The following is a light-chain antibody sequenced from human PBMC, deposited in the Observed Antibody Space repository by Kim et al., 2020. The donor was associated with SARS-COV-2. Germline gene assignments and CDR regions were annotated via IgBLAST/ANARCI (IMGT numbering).Light chain of an antibody. Sequence: GKTVTISCTARGRSIASNYIQWYQHRPGSAPTTVIFEDKQRPSGVPDRFSGSIDRSSNSASLTISGLKTEDEADYYCQTYDINNPLFGGGTQLTVL. CDR3: QTYDINNPL. CDR1: GRSIASNY. V-gene: IGLV6-57*02. CDR2: EDK. J-gene: IGLJ3*02.